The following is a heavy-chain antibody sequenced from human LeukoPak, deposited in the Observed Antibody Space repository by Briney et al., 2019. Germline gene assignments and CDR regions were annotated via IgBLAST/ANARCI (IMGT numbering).Heavy chain of an antibody. CDR3: AKAYSSGSIFHYFDY. CDR2: ISGSGGST. V-gene: IGHV3-23*01. D-gene: IGHD3-22*01. J-gene: IGHJ4*02. Sequence: AGGSLRLSCAASGFSFSSYAMSWVRQAPGKGLEWVSAISGSGGSTYYADSVKGRFTISRDSSKNTLYLQMNSLRAEDTAVYYCAKAYSSGSIFHYFDYWGQGTLVTVSS. CDR1: GFSFSSYA.